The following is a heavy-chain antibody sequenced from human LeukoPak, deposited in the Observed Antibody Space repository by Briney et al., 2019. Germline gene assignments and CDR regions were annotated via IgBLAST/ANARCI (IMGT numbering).Heavy chain of an antibody. J-gene: IGHJ4*02. CDR1: GYTFTNYD. V-gene: IGHV1-8*01. CDR2: MNPNSGNT. D-gene: IGHD6-13*01. CDR3: ARDLGIKQQLEYYFDY. Sequence: ASVKVSCKASGYTFTNYDINWVRQATGQGLEWMGWMNPNSGNTGYAQKFQGRVTMTRNTSISTAYMELSSLRSEDTAVYYCARDLGIKQQLEYYFDYWGQGTLVTVSS.